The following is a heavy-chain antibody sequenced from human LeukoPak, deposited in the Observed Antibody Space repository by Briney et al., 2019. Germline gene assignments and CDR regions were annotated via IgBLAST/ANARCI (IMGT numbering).Heavy chain of an antibody. V-gene: IGHV4-39*01. CDR3: ARADTYDSSGFYY. CDR1: GGSISSSSDY. D-gene: IGHD3-22*01. J-gene: IGHJ4*02. Sequence: SETLSLTCTVSGGSISSSSDYWGWIRQAPGKGLEWIGSIYYSENTYYNSSLKSRVTISVDTSKNQFSLKLSSVTAADTAVYYCARADTYDSSGFYYWGQGTLVTVSS. CDR2: IYYSENT.